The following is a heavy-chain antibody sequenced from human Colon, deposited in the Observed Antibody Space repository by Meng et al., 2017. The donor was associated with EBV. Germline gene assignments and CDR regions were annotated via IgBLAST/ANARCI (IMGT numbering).Heavy chain of an antibody. V-gene: IGHV4-61*01. Sequence: QVRRQEPGPGLVKPSQTLSLTCTVSGGSLSSGNYYWSWIRQPPGKRLEWIAYSYYSGTTNYNPSLKSRVTMSVDTSKNQFSLKLTSVTAADAAVYYCARERGGVTRDFDSWGQGALVTVSS. J-gene: IGHJ4*02. CDR1: GGSLSSGNYY. CDR3: ARERGGVTRDFDS. CDR2: SYYSGTT. D-gene: IGHD3-16*01.